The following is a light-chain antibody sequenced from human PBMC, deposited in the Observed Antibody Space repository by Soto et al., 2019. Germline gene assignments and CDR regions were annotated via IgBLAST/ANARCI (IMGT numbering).Light chain of an antibody. CDR3: QQYNNWPPWT. V-gene: IGKV3-15*01. Sequence: VLTQSQPNLSVSAGVGATLSCWASQTVSEQLAWYQQKPGQAPRLLSYGASARALGIPDRFSGSVAGTDFTLTISRLQSADLAAYYGQQYNNWPPWTFGQGTKVDIK. J-gene: IGKJ1*01. CDR1: QTVSEQ. CDR2: GAS.